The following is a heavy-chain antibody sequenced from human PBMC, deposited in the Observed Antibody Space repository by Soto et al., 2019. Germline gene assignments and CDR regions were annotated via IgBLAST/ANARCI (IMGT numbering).Heavy chain of an antibody. J-gene: IGHJ4*02. V-gene: IGHV4-34*01. Sequence: SETLSLTCAVTGGSFSDHYWTWIRQPPGKGMEWIGEIHHSGGSHYNPSFKSRATISLDTSKNQFSLDLRSVTAADTALYYCARAPLIKSAEVKSFVDFWGQGTLVTVSS. CDR2: IHHSGGS. D-gene: IGHD3-16*01. CDR1: GGSFSDHY. CDR3: ARAPLIKSAEVKSFVDF.